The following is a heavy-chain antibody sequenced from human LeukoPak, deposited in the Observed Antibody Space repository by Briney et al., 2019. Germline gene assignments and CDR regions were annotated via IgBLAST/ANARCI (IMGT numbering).Heavy chain of an antibody. Sequence: ASVKVSCKTSGYTFSSYGISWVRQVPGQGLEWMGWISAYNGDRNYAQKLQGRVTMTTETSTSTAYMELSRLRSDDTAVYYCARRELGVATINYWGQGTLVTVSS. J-gene: IGHJ4*02. CDR2: ISAYNGDR. CDR3: ARRELGVATINY. V-gene: IGHV1-18*01. D-gene: IGHD5-12*01. CDR1: GYTFSSYG.